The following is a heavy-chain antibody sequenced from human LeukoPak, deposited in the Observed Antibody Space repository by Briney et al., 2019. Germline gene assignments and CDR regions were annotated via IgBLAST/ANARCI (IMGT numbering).Heavy chain of an antibody. CDR2: IYYSGST. J-gene: IGHJ4*02. CDR1: GGSISSYY. V-gene: IGHV4-59*12. Sequence: SETLSLTCTVSGGSISSYYWSWIRQPPGKGLEWIGYIYYSGSTNYNPSLKSRVTISVDTSKNQFSLKLSSVTAADTAVYYCVKAAAGHFDYWGQGTLVTVSS. D-gene: IGHD6-13*01. CDR3: VKAAAGHFDY.